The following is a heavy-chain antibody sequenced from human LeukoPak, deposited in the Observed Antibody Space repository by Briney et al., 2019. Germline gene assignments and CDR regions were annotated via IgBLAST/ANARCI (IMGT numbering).Heavy chain of an antibody. CDR3: ARDFGVVIIDY. V-gene: IGHV1-2*02. CDR1: GYTFTGYY. J-gene: IGHJ4*02. D-gene: IGHD3-3*01. Sequence: ASVTVSCKASGYTFTGYYMHWVRQAPGQGLEWMGWIYPNSGGTNYAQKFQGRVTMTRDTSISTAYMELSRLRSDDTAVYYCARDFGVVIIDYWGQGTLVTVSS. CDR2: IYPNSGGT.